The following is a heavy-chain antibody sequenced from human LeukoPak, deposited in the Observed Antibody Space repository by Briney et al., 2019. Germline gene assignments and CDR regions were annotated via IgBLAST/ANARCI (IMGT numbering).Heavy chain of an antibody. J-gene: IGHJ4*02. V-gene: IGHV3-23*01. CDR3: AKAGSYSASWYCDC. D-gene: IGHD6-13*01. CDR1: GFTFNTYA. Sequence: EPGGSLRLSCAASGFTFNTYAMTWVRQAPGKGLEWVAAISGSGDYTSSADSVKGRFTISRDNSNNTLSLQMNSLRADDTAVYYCAKAGSYSASWYCDCWGQGTLVTVSS. CDR2: ISGSGDYT.